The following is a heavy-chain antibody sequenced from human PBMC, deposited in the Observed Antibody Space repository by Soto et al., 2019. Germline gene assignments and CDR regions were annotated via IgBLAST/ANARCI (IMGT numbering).Heavy chain of an antibody. Sequence: ASVKVSCKASGYTFTSYYMHWVRQAPGQGLEWMGVVNLSGGSTNYAQRFQGRVTMTRDTSTSTVYMELSSLRSEDTAFYYCAGDPVSFLAFYDSRDDPWGQGTLVTVSS. D-gene: IGHD3-22*01. CDR2: VNLSGGST. V-gene: IGHV1-46*03. CDR3: AGDPVSFLAFYDSRDDP. CDR1: GYTFTSYY. J-gene: IGHJ5*02.